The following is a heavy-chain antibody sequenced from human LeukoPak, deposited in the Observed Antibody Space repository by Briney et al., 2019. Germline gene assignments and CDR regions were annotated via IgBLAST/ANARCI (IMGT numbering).Heavy chain of an antibody. D-gene: IGHD6-13*01. CDR1: GASISSSSYY. J-gene: IGHJ5*02. CDR3: ARGYSSSWYFNWFDP. V-gene: IGHV4-39*07. Sequence: PSETLSLTCSVSGASISSSSYYWGWIRQPPGKGLEWLGSIYYSGSTNYNPSLKSRVTISVDTSKNQFSLKLTSVTAADTAVYYCARGYSSSWYFNWFDPWGQGTLVTVSS. CDR2: IYYSGST.